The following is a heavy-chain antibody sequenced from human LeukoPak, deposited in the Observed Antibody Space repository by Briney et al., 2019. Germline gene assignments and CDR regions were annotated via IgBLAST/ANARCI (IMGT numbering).Heavy chain of an antibody. J-gene: IGHJ4*02. Sequence: GGSLRLSCVASGFTFSSYGMSWVRQAPGKGLEWVSAISGSGGSTEYADSVKGRFTISRDNAKNSLYLQMNSLRAEDTAVYYCARDAKTFRWGHFDYWGQGTLVTVSS. D-gene: IGHD4/OR15-4a*01. CDR3: ARDAKTFRWGHFDY. V-gene: IGHV3-21*01. CDR1: GFTFSSYG. CDR2: ISGSGGST.